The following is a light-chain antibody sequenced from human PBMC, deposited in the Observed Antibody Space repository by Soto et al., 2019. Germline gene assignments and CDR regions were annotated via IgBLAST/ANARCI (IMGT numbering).Light chain of an antibody. Sequence: DIPMTQSPSTLSASVGDRVTITCRASQSIDRWFAWYQQRPGRAPKLLIYYVANLATGVPSRFSGSGSETEFTLTISSLQPDDFAIYYCQQYNSYPLTFGGGTKVEIK. CDR3: QQYNSYPLT. CDR1: QSIDRW. J-gene: IGKJ4*01. CDR2: YVA. V-gene: IGKV1-5*01.